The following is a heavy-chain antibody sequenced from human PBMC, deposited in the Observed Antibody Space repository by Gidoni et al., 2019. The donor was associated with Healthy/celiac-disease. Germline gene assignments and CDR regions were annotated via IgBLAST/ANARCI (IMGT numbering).Heavy chain of an antibody. CDR3: ARDQGDYYGSGSYYNPNYYYYYGMDV. Sequence: QVQLQESGPGLVKPSQTLSLTCTVSGGSISSGDYYWSLIRQPPGKGLEWIGYIYYSGSTYYNPSLKSRVTISVDTSKNQFSLKLSSVTAADTAVYYCARDQGDYYGSGSYYNPNYYYYYGMDVWGQGTTVTVSS. J-gene: IGHJ6*02. D-gene: IGHD3-10*01. CDR2: IYYSGST. V-gene: IGHV4-30-4*01. CDR1: GGSISSGDYY.